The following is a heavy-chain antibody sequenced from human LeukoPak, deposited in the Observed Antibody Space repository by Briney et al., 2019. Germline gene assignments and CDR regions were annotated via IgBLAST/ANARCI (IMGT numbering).Heavy chain of an antibody. CDR3: AKGNTGTYYDNWFDP. V-gene: IGHV3-43*01. CDR1: GFTFDDYT. D-gene: IGHD1-26*01. Sequence: GGSLRLSCAASGFTFDDYTMHWVRQAPGKGLEWVSVISWNGGTTYYADAVKGRFTISRDNSENSLYLQMNSLRTDDTALYYCAKGNTGTYYDNWFDPWGQGTLVIVSS. CDR2: ISWNGGTT. J-gene: IGHJ5*01.